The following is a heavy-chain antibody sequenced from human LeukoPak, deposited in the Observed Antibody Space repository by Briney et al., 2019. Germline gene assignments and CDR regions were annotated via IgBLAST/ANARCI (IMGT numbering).Heavy chain of an antibody. D-gene: IGHD5-18*01. Sequence: ASVKVSCKASGYTFTGYYMHWVRQAPGQGLEWMGWINPNSGGTNYAQKFQGRVTMTRDTSISTAYMGLSRLRSDDTAVYYCARVGPVRGYSYGRFDYWGQGTLVTVSS. CDR3: ARVGPVRGYSYGRFDY. CDR2: INPNSGGT. CDR1: GYTFTGYY. J-gene: IGHJ4*02. V-gene: IGHV1-2*02.